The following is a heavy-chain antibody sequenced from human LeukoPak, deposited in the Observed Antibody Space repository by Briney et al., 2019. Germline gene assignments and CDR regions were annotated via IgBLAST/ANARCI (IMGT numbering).Heavy chain of an antibody. CDR1: GFTFSSYA. V-gene: IGHV3-23*01. CDR3: AKAGETYSSGWYGMDV. Sequence: GGSLRLSCAASGFTFSSYAMSWVRQAPGKGLEWVSAVSGSGRSTYYPDSVKGRFTISRDNSKNTLYLQMNSLGAEDTAVYYCAKAGETYSSGWYGMDVWGQGTTVTVSS. J-gene: IGHJ6*02. D-gene: IGHD6-19*01. CDR2: VSGSGRST.